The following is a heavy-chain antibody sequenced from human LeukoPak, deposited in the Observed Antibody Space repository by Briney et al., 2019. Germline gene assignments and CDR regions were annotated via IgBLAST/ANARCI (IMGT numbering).Heavy chain of an antibody. V-gene: IGHV3-23*01. CDR1: GFTFSSYA. J-gene: IGHJ4*02. CDR2: ISDSGGST. D-gene: IGHD3-9*01. Sequence: PGGSLRLSCAASGFTFSSYAMSWVRQAPGKGLEWVSGISDSGGSTYYADSVKGRFTISRDNSKNTLYLQMNSLRAEDTAVYYCAKDIDWLYRYFDYWGQGTLVTVSS. CDR3: AKDIDWLYRYFDY.